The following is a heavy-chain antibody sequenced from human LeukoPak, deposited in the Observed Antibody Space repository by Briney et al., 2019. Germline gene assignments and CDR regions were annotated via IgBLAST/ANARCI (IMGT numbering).Heavy chain of an antibody. Sequence: GGSLSLSCAASGNYWINWVRQAPGKGLVWVSHINSDGSWTSYADSVKGRFTISKDNAKNTVYLQMNSLRAEDTAVYYCVSFYETYWGRGTLVTVSS. CDR1: GNYW. CDR3: VSFYETY. D-gene: IGHD2/OR15-2a*01. V-gene: IGHV3-74*01. CDR2: INSDGSWT. J-gene: IGHJ4*02.